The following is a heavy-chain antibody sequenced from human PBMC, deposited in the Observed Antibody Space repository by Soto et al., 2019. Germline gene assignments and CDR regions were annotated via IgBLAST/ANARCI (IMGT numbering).Heavy chain of an antibody. J-gene: IGHJ6*02. Sequence: GESLKISCKGSGYSFTSYWIGWVRQMPGKGLEWMGIIYPGDSDTRYSPSFQGQVTISADKSISTAYLQWSSLKASDTAMYYCARQHCSGGSCVHTYYYGMDVWGQGTTVTVSS. CDR1: GYSFTSYW. CDR2: IYPGDSDT. V-gene: IGHV5-51*01. CDR3: ARQHCSGGSCVHTYYYGMDV. D-gene: IGHD2-15*01.